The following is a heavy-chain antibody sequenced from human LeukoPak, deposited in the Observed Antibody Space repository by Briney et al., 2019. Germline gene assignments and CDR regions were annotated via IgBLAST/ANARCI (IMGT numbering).Heavy chain of an antibody. Sequence: ASVKVSCKASGYTFTSYGISWVRQAPGQGLEWMGWISAYNGNTNYAQKLQGRVTMTTDTSTSTAYMELRSLRSDDTAVYYCARSMDYYDSSGFGPWGQGTLVTVSS. J-gene: IGHJ4*02. D-gene: IGHD3-22*01. CDR2: ISAYNGNT. CDR3: ARSMDYYDSSGFGP. CDR1: GYTFTSYG. V-gene: IGHV1-18*01.